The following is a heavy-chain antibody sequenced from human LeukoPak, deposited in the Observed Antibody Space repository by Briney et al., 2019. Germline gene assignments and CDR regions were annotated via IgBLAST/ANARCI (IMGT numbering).Heavy chain of an antibody. CDR1: GGSISSGSYY. Sequence: SETLSLTCTVSGGSISSGSYYWSWIRQPAGKGLEWIGRIYTSGSTNYNPSLKSRVTISVDTSKNQFSLKLSSVTAADTAVYYCASTYSGSWYSNYYYYMDVWGKGTTVTISS. J-gene: IGHJ6*03. CDR3: ASTYSGSWYSNYYYYMDV. V-gene: IGHV4-61*02. CDR2: IYTSGST. D-gene: IGHD6-13*01.